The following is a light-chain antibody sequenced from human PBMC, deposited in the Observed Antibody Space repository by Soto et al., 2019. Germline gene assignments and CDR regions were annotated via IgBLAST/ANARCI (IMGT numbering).Light chain of an antibody. V-gene: IGKV1-8*01. Sequence: AIRMTQSPSSLSASTGDRVTITCRASQGISSYLAWYQQKPGKAPKLLIYAASPLQSGVPSRFSGSGSGTDFTRTISCLQSEDFATYYFQQYYSYPFTFGPGTKVDIK. CDR3: QQYYSYPFT. CDR2: AAS. CDR1: QGISSY. J-gene: IGKJ3*01.